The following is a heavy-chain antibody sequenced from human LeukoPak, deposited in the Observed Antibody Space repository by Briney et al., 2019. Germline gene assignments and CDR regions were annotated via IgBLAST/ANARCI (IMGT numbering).Heavy chain of an antibody. J-gene: IGHJ4*02. CDR1: GFTFTYYN. CDR2: ISSGSDYI. V-gene: IGHV3-21*06. CDR3: ARLDESEGDY. Sequence: GGSLRLSCAASGFTFTYYNMNWVRQAPGKRLEWVSSISSGSDYIQYAGSVKGRFTISRDNAKNSLYLQMSSLSAEDTAVYYCARLDESEGDYWGQGTLVTVSS.